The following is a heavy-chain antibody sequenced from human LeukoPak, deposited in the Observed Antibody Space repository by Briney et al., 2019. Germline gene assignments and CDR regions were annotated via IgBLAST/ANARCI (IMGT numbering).Heavy chain of an antibody. D-gene: IGHD5-12*01. CDR1: GFTFRSYW. V-gene: IGHV3-7*01. Sequence: GGSLRLSYAASGFTFRSYWMCWVRQAPGKGLEWVANINQGGSVQYYMDSVKGRFTISRDDAKNSLYVQMNSLRDEDTAVYYCARVEYSGWNLEYWGQGTLVTVSS. CDR3: ARVEYSGWNLEY. CDR2: INQGGSVQ. J-gene: IGHJ4*02.